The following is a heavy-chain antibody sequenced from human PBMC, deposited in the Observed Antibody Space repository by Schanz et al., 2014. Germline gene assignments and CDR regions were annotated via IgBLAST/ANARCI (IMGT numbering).Heavy chain of an antibody. CDR2: IGNGGVTI. CDR3: ARIGGSVFDY. CDR1: GFPFSDYF. D-gene: IGHD3-10*01. Sequence: QGQLVESGGGVVQPGRSLRLSCTASGFPFSDYFMAWIRQPPGRGLEWVSYIGNGGVTIYYADSVKGRFTMSRDNAKNSVFLQMNSLRAEDTAVYYCARIGGSVFDYWAQGTLVTVSS. J-gene: IGHJ4*02. V-gene: IGHV3-11*01.